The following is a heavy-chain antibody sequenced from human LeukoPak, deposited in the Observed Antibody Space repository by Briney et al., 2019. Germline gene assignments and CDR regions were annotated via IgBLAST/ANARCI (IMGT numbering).Heavy chain of an antibody. CDR3: ARDRMGGSFDY. J-gene: IGHJ4*02. D-gene: IGHD2-15*01. CDR2: ITGDSGTI. CDR1: GFAFSSCA. V-gene: IGHV3-48*01. Sequence: GGSLRLSCAASGFAFSSCAMNWVRQAPGKGLEWVSFITGDSGTIYYVDSMKGRFTISRDNAKNSLYLQIDNLRAEDTAVYYCARDRMGGSFDYWGQGTPVTVSS.